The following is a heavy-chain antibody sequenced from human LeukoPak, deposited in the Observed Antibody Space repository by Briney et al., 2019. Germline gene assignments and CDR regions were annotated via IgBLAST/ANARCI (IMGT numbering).Heavy chain of an antibody. CDR3: AKEWQWLVLLNFDY. J-gene: IGHJ4*02. D-gene: IGHD6-19*01. V-gene: IGHV3-23*01. CDR2: ISGSGGST. Sequence: PGGSLRLSCAASGFTFSSYAMSWVRQAPGKGLEWVSAISGSGGSTYYADSVKGRFTISRDNSRNTLYLQMNSLRAEDAAVYYCAKEWQWLVLLNFDYWGQGTLVTVSS. CDR1: GFTFSSYA.